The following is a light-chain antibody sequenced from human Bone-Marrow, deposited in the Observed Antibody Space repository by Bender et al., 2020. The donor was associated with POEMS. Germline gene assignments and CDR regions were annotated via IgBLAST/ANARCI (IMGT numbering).Light chain of an antibody. CDR1: SSDVGNYNL. Sequence: QSDLTQPASMSGFPGQSITLSCTGTSSDVGNYNLVSWYQQHPGKAPQLIIYQVIRRPSGVSDRFSGSKSGYTASLKISGLQAEDEADYYCCSYAGSATVVFGGGTRLTVL. V-gene: IGLV2-23*02. J-gene: IGLJ2*01. CDR2: QVI. CDR3: CSYAGSATVV.